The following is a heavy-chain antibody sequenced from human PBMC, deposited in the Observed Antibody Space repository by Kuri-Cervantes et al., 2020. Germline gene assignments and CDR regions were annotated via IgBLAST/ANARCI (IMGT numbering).Heavy chain of an antibody. Sequence: SETLSLTCAVPGASISSNTYYWGWIRQPPGKGLEWIGSIYYTGSTYYSPSLKSRVTISGDTSKNQFSLKLSSVTAADTAFYSCARGHSLPNYYDTTPYYRTDFDVWGQGPLVTVSS. D-gene: IGHD3-22*01. CDR2: IYYTGST. V-gene: IGHV4-39*01. J-gene: IGHJ4*02. CDR3: ARGHSLPNYYDTTPYYRTDFDV. CDR1: GASISSNTYY.